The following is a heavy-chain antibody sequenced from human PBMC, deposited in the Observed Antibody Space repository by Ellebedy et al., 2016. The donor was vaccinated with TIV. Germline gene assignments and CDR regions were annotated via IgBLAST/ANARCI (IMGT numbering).Heavy chain of an antibody. V-gene: IGHV3-33*03. CDR1: GFTFSSYG. J-gene: IGHJ4*02. CDR3: AKEGGSLDY. Sequence: PGGSLRLSCAASGFTFSSYGMHWVLQAPGKGLEWVAVIWYDGSNKYYADSVKGRFTISRDKSKNTLYLQMNSLRAEDTAVYYCAKEGGSLDYWGQGNLVTVSS. D-gene: IGHD1-26*01. CDR2: IWYDGSNK.